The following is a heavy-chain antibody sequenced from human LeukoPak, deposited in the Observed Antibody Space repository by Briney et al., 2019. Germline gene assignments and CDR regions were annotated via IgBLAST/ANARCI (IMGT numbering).Heavy chain of an antibody. Sequence: PGGSLRLSCAASGFTFDDYAMHWVHQAPGKGLEWVSLISGDGGSTYYADSVKGRFTISRDNSKNSLYLQMNSLRTEDTALYYCAKDIYPVRIVASDYWGQGTLVTASS. CDR3: AKDIYPVRIVASDY. V-gene: IGHV3-43*02. D-gene: IGHD3-22*01. CDR1: GFTFDDYA. J-gene: IGHJ4*02. CDR2: ISGDGGST.